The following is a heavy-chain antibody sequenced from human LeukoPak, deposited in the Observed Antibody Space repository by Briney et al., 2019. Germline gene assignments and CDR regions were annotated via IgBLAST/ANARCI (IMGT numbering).Heavy chain of an antibody. CDR1: GYSFSSYW. J-gene: IGHJ4*02. Sequence: PGESLKISCKGSGYSFSSYWIGWVRQMPGKGLEWMGIIYPGDSDTRDSPSFQGQVTISADKSVSTAYLRWSNLKASDTAMYYCARVARGGATTFDYWGQGTLVTVSS. CDR2: IYPGDSDT. D-gene: IGHD1-26*01. V-gene: IGHV5-51*01. CDR3: ARVARGGATTFDY.